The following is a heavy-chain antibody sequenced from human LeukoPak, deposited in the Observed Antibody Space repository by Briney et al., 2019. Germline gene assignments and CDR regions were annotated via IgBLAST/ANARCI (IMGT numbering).Heavy chain of an antibody. CDR2: ISYDGSNK. Sequence: PGRSLRLSCAASGFTFSSYAMHWVRQAPGKGLEWVAVISYDGSNKYYADSVKGRFTISRDNSKNTLYLQMNSLRAEDTAVYYCARDNSKSQWSFDYWGQGTLVTVSS. CDR1: GFTFSSYA. D-gene: IGHD4-23*01. CDR3: ARDNSKSQWSFDY. J-gene: IGHJ4*02. V-gene: IGHV3-30*04.